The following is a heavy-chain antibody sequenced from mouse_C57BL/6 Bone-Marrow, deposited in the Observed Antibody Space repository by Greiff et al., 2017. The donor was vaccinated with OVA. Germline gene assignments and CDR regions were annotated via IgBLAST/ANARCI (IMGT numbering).Heavy chain of an antibody. CDR3: AREGYDYLYAMDY. D-gene: IGHD2-4*01. V-gene: IGHV1-31*01. J-gene: IGHJ4*01. CDR2: IYPYNGVS. CDR1: GYSFTGYY. Sequence: VHVKQSGPELVKPGASVKISCKASGYSFTGYYMHWVKQSHGNILDWIGYIYPYNGVSSYNQKFKGKATLTVDKSSSTAYMELRSLTSEDSAVYYCAREGYDYLYAMDYWGQGTSVTVSS.